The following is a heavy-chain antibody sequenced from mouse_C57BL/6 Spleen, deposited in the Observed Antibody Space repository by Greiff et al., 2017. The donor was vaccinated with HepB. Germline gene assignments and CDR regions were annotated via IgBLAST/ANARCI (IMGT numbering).Heavy chain of an antibody. J-gene: IGHJ1*03. CDR3: ARRDNYYGSSHWYFDV. Sequence: QVQLQQPGTELVKPGASVKLSCKASGYTFTSYWMHWVKQRPGQGLEWIGNINPSNGGTNYNEKFKSKATLTVAKSSSTAYMQLSSLTSEDSAVYYCARRDNYYGSSHWYFDVWGTGTTVTVSS. D-gene: IGHD1-1*01. V-gene: IGHV1-53*01. CDR2: INPSNGGT. CDR1: GYTFTSYW.